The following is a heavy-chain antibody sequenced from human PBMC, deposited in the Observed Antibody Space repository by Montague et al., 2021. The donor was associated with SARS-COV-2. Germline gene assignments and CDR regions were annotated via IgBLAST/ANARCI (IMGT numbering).Heavy chain of an antibody. J-gene: IGHJ6*02. Sequence: CAISGDSVSSHSAAWNWIRQSPSRGLEWLGRTYYRSKWYNDYAVSVKSRITINPDTSKNQFSLQLNSVTPEDTAVYYCARDTRIQLWSDRDYYYGMDVWGQGTTVTVSS. CDR3: ARDTRIQLWSDRDYYYGMDV. CDR1: GDSVSSHSAA. V-gene: IGHV6-1*01. CDR2: TYYRSKWYN. D-gene: IGHD5-18*01.